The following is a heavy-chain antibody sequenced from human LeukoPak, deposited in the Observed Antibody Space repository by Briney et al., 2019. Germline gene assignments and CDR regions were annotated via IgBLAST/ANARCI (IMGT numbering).Heavy chain of an antibody. CDR2: IYYSGST. V-gene: IGHV4-59*01. J-gene: IGHJ5*02. Sequence: SETLSITCTVSGGSISSYYWSWIRQPPGKGLEWIGYIYYSGSTNYNPSLKNRVTISVATSKNQFSPKLSSVTAADTAVYYCARDGRGSHYYGSGSYYPNWFDPWGQGTLVTVSS. CDR1: GGSISSYY. CDR3: ARDGRGSHYYGSGSYYPNWFDP. D-gene: IGHD3-10*01.